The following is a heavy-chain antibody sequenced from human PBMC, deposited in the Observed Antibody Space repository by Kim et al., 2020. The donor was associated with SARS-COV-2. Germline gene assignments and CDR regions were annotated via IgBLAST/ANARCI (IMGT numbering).Heavy chain of an antibody. Sequence: GGSLRLSCEASGDTLSSYEIYWVRQAPGKGLEWVAYISSTGQTIYYADSVRGRFSTSRVNARNSVYLQMNSLRAEDTALYYCAGDPHLIGHYPQFDFWGQGTLVTVSS. CDR3: AGDPHLIGHYPQFDF. CDR2: ISSTGQTI. J-gene: IGHJ4*02. CDR1: GDTLSSYE. D-gene: IGHD3-9*01. V-gene: IGHV3-48*03.